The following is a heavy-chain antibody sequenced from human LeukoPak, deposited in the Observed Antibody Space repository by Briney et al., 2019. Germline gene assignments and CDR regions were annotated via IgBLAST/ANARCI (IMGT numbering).Heavy chain of an antibody. D-gene: IGHD6-6*01. CDR1: GGTFSSYT. CDR2: IIPILGIA. Sequence: SVKVSCKASGGTFSSYTISWVRQAPGQGLEWMGRIIPILGIANYAQKFQGRVTITADKSTSTAYMELSSLRSEDTAVYYCARDSSSSLFDYYYYYMDVWGKGTTVTISS. V-gene: IGHV1-69*04. CDR3: ARDSSSSLFDYYYYYMDV. J-gene: IGHJ6*03.